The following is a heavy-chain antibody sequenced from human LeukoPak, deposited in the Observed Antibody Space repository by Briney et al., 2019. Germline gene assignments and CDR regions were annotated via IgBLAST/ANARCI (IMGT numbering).Heavy chain of an antibody. D-gene: IGHD3-3*02. J-gene: IGHJ5*02. Sequence: ASVKVSCKASGYTFTSYYMHWVRQAPGQGLEWMGIINPSGGSTSYAQKFQGRVTMTRDMSTSTVYMELSSLRSEDTAVYYCARNPSTYNWFDPWGQGTQVTVSS. V-gene: IGHV1-46*01. CDR3: ARNPSTYNWFDP. CDR2: INPSGGST. CDR1: GYTFTSYY.